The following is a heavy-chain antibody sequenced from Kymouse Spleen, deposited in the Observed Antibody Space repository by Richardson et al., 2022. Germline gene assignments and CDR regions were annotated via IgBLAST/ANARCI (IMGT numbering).Heavy chain of an antibody. V-gene: IGHV4-34*01. D-gene: IGHD6-13*01. CDR1: GGSFSGYY. CDR3: ARGPGHSSWYYLPGGFDY. Sequence: QVQLQQWGAGLLKPSETLSLTCAVYGGSFSGYYWSWIRQPPGKGLEWIGEINHSGSTNYNPSLKSRVTISVDTSKNQFSLKLSSVTAADTAVYYCARGPGHSSWYYLPGGFDYWGQGTLVTVSS. CDR2: INHSGST. J-gene: IGHJ4*02.